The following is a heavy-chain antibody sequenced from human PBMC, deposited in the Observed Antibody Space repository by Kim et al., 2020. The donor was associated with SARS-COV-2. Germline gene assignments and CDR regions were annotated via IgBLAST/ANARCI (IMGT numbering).Heavy chain of an antibody. V-gene: IGHV4-61*01. D-gene: IGHD5-12*01. Sequence: SETLSLTCTVSGGSVSSGSYYWSWIRQPPGKGLEWIGYIYYSGSTNYNPSLKSRVTISVDTSKNQFSLKLSSVTAADTAVYYCAREGYSGYDSQLRFDYWGQGTLVTVSS. J-gene: IGHJ4*02. CDR2: IYYSGST. CDR3: AREGYSGYDSQLRFDY. CDR1: GGSVSSGSYY.